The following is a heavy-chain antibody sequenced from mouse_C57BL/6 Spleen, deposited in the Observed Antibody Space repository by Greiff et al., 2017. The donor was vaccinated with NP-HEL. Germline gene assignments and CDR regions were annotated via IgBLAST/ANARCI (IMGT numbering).Heavy chain of an antibody. CDR1: GYSFTGYY. V-gene: IGHV1-42*01. D-gene: IGHD2-2*01. CDR2: INPSTGGT. Sequence: VQLKQSGPELVKPGASVKISCKASGYSFTGYYMNWVKQSPEKSLEWIGEINPSTGGTTYNQKFKAKATLTVDKSSSTAYMQLKSLTSEDSAVYYCARNGYDVFDYWGQGTTLTVSS. CDR3: ARNGYDVFDY. J-gene: IGHJ2*01.